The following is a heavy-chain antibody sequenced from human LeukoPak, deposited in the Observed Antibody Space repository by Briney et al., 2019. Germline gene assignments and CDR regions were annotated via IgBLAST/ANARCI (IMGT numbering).Heavy chain of an antibody. V-gene: IGHV1-69*13. J-gene: IGHJ6*03. CDR3: ARPLVEMATTPSYYYYYYTDV. Sequence: SVKVSCKTSGGTFSSYAISWVRQAPGQGLEWMGGIIPTFGTANYAQKFQGRVTITADESTSTAYMELSSLRSEDTAVYYCARPLVEMATTPSYYYYYYTDVWGKGTTVTVSS. CDR1: GGTFSSYA. CDR2: IIPTFGTA. D-gene: IGHD5-24*01.